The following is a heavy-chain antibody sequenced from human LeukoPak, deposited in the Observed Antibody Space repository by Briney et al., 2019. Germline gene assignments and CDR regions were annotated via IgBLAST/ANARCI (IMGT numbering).Heavy chain of an antibody. J-gene: IGHJ5*02. V-gene: IGHV4-30-4*01. CDR3: ARPYYYDSRIDP. CDR1: GGSISSGDYY. CDR2: TYYSGST. Sequence: SETLSLTCTVSGGSISSGDYYWSWIRQPPGKGLEWIGYTYYSGSTYYNPSLKSRATISGDTSKNQFSLKLTSVTAADTAVYYCARPYYYDSRIDPWGQGTLVTVSS. D-gene: IGHD3-22*01.